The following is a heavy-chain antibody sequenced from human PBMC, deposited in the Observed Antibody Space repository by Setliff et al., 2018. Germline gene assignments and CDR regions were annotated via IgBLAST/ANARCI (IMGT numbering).Heavy chain of an antibody. V-gene: IGHV7-4-1*02. J-gene: IGHJ3*02. CDR3: ARGLAVPFQQRDAFDI. CDR2: INTNTGNP. CDR1: GYSFTNYG. Sequence: ASVKVSCKTSGYSFTNYGINWVRQAPGQGLEWMGWINTNTGNPTYAQGFTGRFVFSLDTSVSTAYLQISSLKAEDTAVYYCARGLAVPFQQRDAFDIWGQGTMVTVSS. D-gene: IGHD6-19*01.